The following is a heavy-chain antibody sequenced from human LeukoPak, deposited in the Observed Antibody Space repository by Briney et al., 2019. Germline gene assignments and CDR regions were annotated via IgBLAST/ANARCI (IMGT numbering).Heavy chain of an antibody. CDR2: ISAYNGNT. CDR1: GYTFTSYG. J-gene: IGHJ3*02. D-gene: IGHD3-10*01. Sequence: GASVKVSCKASGYTFTSYGISWVRQAPGQGLEWMGWISAYNGNTNYAQKLQGRVTMTTDTSTSTAYMELRSLRSDDTAVYYCARLVRGVKNSDDAFDIWGQGTMVTVSS. CDR3: ARLVRGVKNSDDAFDI. V-gene: IGHV1-18*01.